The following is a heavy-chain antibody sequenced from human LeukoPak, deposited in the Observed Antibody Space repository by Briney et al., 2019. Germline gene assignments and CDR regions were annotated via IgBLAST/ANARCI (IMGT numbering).Heavy chain of an antibody. D-gene: IGHD3-16*01. V-gene: IGHV4-30-4*01. CDR2: IYYSGYT. J-gene: IGHJ4*02. CDR1: GGSISSGDYY. CDR3: AREGGHGKYYFDY. Sequence: PSETLSLTCTVSGGSISSGDYYWNWIRQPPGKGLEWIGYIYYSGYTYYNPSLKSRVTISIDTSKNQFSLKLSSVTAADTAVYYCAREGGHGKYYFDYWGQGALVTVSS.